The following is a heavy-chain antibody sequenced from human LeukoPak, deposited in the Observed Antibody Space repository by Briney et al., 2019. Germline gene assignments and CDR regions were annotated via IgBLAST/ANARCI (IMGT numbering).Heavy chain of an antibody. Sequence: SGGSLRLSCAASGFTFSTYAMHWVRQAPGKGLEWVAATSYDGGAKFYADSVKGRFTIFRDNSKNTLYLQMNSLRTEDTAVYYCAKDLFAMTQWEQLGYWGQGTLVTVSS. CDR1: GFTFSTYA. J-gene: IGHJ4*02. CDR3: AKDLFAMTQWEQLGY. V-gene: IGHV3-30-3*01. CDR2: TSYDGGAK. D-gene: IGHD1-26*01.